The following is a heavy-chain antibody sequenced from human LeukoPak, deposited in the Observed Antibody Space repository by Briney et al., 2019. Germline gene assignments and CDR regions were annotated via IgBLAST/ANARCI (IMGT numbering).Heavy chain of an antibody. D-gene: IGHD6-19*01. CDR1: GGTFSSYA. J-gene: IGHJ4*02. CDR3: ARSDAVAAYFDY. Sequence: GASVKVSCKASGGTFSSYAISWVRQAPGQRLEWMGRIIPIFGIANYAQKFQGRVTITADKSTSTAYMELSSLRSEDTAVYYCARSDAVAAYFDYWGQGTLVTVSS. CDR2: IIPIFGIA. V-gene: IGHV1-69*04.